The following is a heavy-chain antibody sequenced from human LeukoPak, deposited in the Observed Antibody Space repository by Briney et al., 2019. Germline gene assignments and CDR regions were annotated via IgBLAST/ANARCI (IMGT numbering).Heavy chain of an antibody. J-gene: IGHJ4*02. V-gene: IGHV4-30-4*07. CDR1: SGSISSGAYS. CDR2: IYYSGST. CDR3: ARGGGYNGDTSAHKGYHFDH. Sequence: SETLSLTCAVSSGSISSGAYSWSWIRQPPGKGLEWIGYIYYSGSTHYNPSLKSRITISVDTSKKQFSLKLSSVTAADTAVYYCARGGGYNGDTSAHKGYHFDHWGQGTLVTVSS. D-gene: IGHD3-22*01.